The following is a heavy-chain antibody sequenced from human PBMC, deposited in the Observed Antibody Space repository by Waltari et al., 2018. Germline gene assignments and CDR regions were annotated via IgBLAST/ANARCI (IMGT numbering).Heavy chain of an antibody. V-gene: IGHV1-3*01. Sequence: QVQLVQSGAEVKKPWASVKVSCKASGYTFTSYAMHWVRQAPGQRLEWMGWITAGKGNAKYSQKFQGRVTITRNTSASTADMELSSLRCEDTAVYYCAREVAAAVTDYYYGMDVWGQGTTVTVSS. CDR2: ITAGKGNA. J-gene: IGHJ6*02. CDR1: GYTFTSYA. CDR3: AREVAAAVTDYYYGMDV. D-gene: IGHD6-13*01.